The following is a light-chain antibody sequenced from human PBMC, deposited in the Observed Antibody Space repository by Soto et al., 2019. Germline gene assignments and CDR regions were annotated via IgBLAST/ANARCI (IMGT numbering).Light chain of an antibody. V-gene: IGKV1-5*03. CDR1: QTISSW. J-gene: IGKJ1*01. Sequence: DIQMTQSPSTLSGSVGDRVTITCRASQTISSWLAWYQQKTGKAPKLLIYKASTLKSGVPSRFSGSGSGTEFTLTISRLQPDDFATYYCQHYNSYSEAFGQGTKVDIK. CDR3: QHYNSYSEA. CDR2: KAS.